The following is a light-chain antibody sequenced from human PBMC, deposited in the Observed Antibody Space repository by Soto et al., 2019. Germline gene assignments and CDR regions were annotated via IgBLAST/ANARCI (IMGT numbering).Light chain of an antibody. CDR2: GAS. J-gene: IGKJ4*01. CDR1: RRGSSNS. Sequence: EIVLTQAPGTLSLSPGGRATLSCRASRRGSSNSLAWYQQRPGQAPRLLIYGASSRATDIPDRFSGSGSGTDFTLTISRLEPEEFAVYYCQQYGSSPPLTFGGGTKVEIK. V-gene: IGKV3-20*01. CDR3: QQYGSSPPLT.